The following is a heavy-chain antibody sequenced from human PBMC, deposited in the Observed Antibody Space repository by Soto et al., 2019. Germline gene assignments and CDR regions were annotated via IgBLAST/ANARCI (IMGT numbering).Heavy chain of an antibody. V-gene: IGHV3-33*01. CDR2: IVADGTGL. D-gene: IGHD1-1*01. CDR1: GFRFSNYG. J-gene: IGHJ4*02. CDR3: ARDDDRPDNGLDH. Sequence: QVQLVESGGGVVQPGTSLRLSCAASGFRFSNYGMHWVRQAPGKGLEWLAVIVADGTGLHYADSVRGRFTISRDNSKNTLYLQLNSLGADDTAIYFCARDDDRPDNGLDHWGQGTLVTVSS.